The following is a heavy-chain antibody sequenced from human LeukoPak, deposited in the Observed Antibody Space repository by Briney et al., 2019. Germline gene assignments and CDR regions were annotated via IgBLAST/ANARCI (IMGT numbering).Heavy chain of an antibody. CDR1: GEFINRSNCF. Sequence: PSGPVPLTRTVCGEFINRSNCFGGCLPQTPEKGLEWIGSFYYTGNAYYIRCLKSRVTISVHTYDNLFSLHLTSLNAAGAAIYYYERLRALSGRRGAFDIWGQGTLVTVSS. J-gene: IGHJ3*02. CDR3: ERLRALSGRRGAFDI. D-gene: IGHD5/OR15-5a*01. CDR2: FYYTGNA. V-gene: IGHV4-39*01.